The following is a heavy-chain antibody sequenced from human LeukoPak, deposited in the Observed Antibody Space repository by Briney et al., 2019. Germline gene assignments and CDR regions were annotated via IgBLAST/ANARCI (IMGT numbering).Heavy chain of an antibody. D-gene: IGHD6-13*01. CDR1: GFTFDDYG. CDR3: ASGRGWQQLLPGYYYYMDV. CDR2: INWNGGST. V-gene: IGHV3-20*04. J-gene: IGHJ6*03. Sequence: PGGSLRLSCAASGFTFDDYGMSWVRQAPGKGLEWVSGINWNGGSTGYADSVKGRFTISRDNAKNSLYLQMNSLRAEDTALYYCASGRGWQQLLPGYYYYMDVWGKGTTVTVSS.